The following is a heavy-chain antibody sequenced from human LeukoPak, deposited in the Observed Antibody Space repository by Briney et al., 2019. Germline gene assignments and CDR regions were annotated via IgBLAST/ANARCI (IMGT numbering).Heavy chain of an antibody. CDR1: GFTFSSYW. J-gene: IGHJ3*02. CDR2: IKQDGSEK. Sequence: TGGSLRLSCAASGFTFSSYWMSWVRQAPGKGLDWVANIKQDGSEKYYVDSVKGRFTISRGNAKNSLYLQMNSLRAEDTAVYYCVRDLAGPPQEAFDIWGQGTVVTVSS. CDR3: VRDLAGPPQEAFDI. V-gene: IGHV3-7*01.